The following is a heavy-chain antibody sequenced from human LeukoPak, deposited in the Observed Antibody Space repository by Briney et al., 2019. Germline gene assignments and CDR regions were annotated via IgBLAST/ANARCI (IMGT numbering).Heavy chain of an antibody. Sequence: SETLSLTCTVSGVSISSSNSYWGWIRQPPGKGLEWIGSIYYSGDTYYNASLKSQVSISIDTSKNQFSLRLTSVTAADTAVYYCARQTGSGLFILPGGQGTLVTVSS. J-gene: IGHJ4*02. CDR3: ARQTGSGLFILP. CDR2: IYYSGDT. D-gene: IGHD3/OR15-3a*01. V-gene: IGHV4-39*01. CDR1: GVSISSSNSY.